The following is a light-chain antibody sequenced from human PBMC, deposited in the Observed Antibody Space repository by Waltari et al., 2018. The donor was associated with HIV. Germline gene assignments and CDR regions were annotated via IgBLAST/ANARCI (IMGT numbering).Light chain of an antibody. J-gene: IGKJ4*01. Sequence: AIQLTQSPSSLSASVGDRVTITCRASQGISSALAWYQQKPGKAPKLLIYDASSLESGVPSRLSGSGSGTDFTLTISSLQPEDFATYYCQQFNSYPPVTFGGGTKVEIK. CDR2: DAS. V-gene: IGKV1-13*02. CDR1: QGISSA. CDR3: QQFNSYPPVT.